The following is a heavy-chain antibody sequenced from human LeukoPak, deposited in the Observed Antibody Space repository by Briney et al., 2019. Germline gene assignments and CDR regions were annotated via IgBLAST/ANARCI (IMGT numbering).Heavy chain of an antibody. Sequence: AGGSLRLSCAASTFTFSTYAMSWVRQAPGKGLEWVSGISGGGGSTFYADSVKGRFTISRDNSKNTLYLQMNSLRAEDTAVYYCVNLYSSNYWGQGTLVTVSS. CDR3: VNLYSSNY. V-gene: IGHV3-23*01. J-gene: IGHJ4*02. D-gene: IGHD6-19*01. CDR2: ISGGGGST. CDR1: TFTFSTYA.